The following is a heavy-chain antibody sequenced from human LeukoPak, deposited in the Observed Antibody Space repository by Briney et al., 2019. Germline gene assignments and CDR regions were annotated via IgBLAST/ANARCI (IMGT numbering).Heavy chain of an antibody. D-gene: IGHD1-26*01. J-gene: IGHJ4*02. CDR1: GGSISSGSYY. V-gene: IGHV4-39*01. CDR3: ARHSGTYYTYYFDY. Sequence: SETLSLTCTVSGGSISSGSYYWGWIRQPPGKGLEWIGSISYNGSTDCNPSLKSRVTISVDTSKNQSSLKLSSVTAADTAVYYCARHSGTYYTYYFDYWGQGTLVTVSS. CDR2: ISYNGST.